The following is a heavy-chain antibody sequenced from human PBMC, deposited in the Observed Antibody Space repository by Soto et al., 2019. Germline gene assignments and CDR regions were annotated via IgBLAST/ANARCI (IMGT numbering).Heavy chain of an antibody. V-gene: IGHV3-30*18. Sequence: VGSLRLSCAASGFTFSSYGMHWVRQAPGKGLEWVAVISYDGSNKYYADSVKGRFTISRDNSKNTLYLQMNSLRAEDTAVYYCAKDSSRAMAPGYADYWGQGTLVTAPQ. D-gene: IGHD3-9*01. J-gene: IGHJ4*02. CDR1: GFTFSSYG. CDR3: AKDSSRAMAPGYADY. CDR2: ISYDGSNK.